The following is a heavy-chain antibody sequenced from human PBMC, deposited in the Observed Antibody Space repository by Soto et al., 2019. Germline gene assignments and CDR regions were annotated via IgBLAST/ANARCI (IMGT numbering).Heavy chain of an antibody. V-gene: IGHV1-3*01. D-gene: IGHD6-13*01. J-gene: IGHJ4*02. CDR1: GYTFTSYA. CDR3: ARGTGIAAAGPFDY. Sequence: QVQLGQSGAEVKKPGASVKVSCKASGYTFTSYAMHWVRQAPGQRLEWMGWINAGNGNTKYSQKFQGRVTITRDTSASTAYMELSSLRSEDTAVYYCARGTGIAAAGPFDYWGQGTLVTVSS. CDR2: INAGNGNT.